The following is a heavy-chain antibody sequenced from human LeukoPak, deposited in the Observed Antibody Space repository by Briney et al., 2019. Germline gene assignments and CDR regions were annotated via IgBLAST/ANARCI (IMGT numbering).Heavy chain of an antibody. D-gene: IGHD2-2*01. CDR3: ARQLGYCSSTSCYADKVDY. CDR2: IYYSGST. CDR1: GGSISSSSYY. Sequence: SETLSLTCTVSGGSISSSSYYWGRIRQPPGKGLEWIGSIYYSGSTYYYPSLKSRVTISVDTSKNQFSLKLSSVTAADTAVYYCARQLGYCSSTSCYADKVDYWGQGTLVTVSS. V-gene: IGHV4-39*01. J-gene: IGHJ4*02.